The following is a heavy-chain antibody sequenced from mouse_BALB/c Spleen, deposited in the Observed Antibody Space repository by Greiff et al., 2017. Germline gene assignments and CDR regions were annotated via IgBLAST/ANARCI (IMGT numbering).Heavy chain of an antibody. CDR1: GFSLTGYG. Sequence: QVQLQQSGPGLVAPSQSLSITCTVSGFSLTGYGVNWVRQPPGKGLEWLGMIWGDGSTDYNSALKSRLSISKDNSKSQVFLKMNSLQTDDTARYYCARERFSSPYYGNERYAMDYWGQGTSVTVSS. V-gene: IGHV2-6-7*01. CDR2: IWGDGST. D-gene: IGHD2-10*01. J-gene: IGHJ4*01. CDR3: ARERFSSPYYGNERYAMDY.